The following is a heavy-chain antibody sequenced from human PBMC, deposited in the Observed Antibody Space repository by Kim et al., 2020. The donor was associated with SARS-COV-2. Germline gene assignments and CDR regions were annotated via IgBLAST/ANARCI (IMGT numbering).Heavy chain of an antibody. CDR3: ARAVSRYGSGTPRFFDY. CDR1: DGSISSYY. CDR2: IYYSGST. V-gene: IGHV4-59*13. D-gene: IGHD3-10*01. Sequence: SETLSLTCTVSDGSISSYYWSWIRQPPGKGLEWIGYIYYSGSTSYNPSLKSRVTMSVDTSKNQFSLKLSSVTAADTAVYYCARAVSRYGSGTPRFFDYCGQGTLVTVSS. J-gene: IGHJ4*02.